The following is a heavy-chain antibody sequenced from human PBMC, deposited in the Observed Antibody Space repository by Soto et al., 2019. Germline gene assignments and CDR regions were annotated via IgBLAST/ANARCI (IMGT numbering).Heavy chain of an antibody. CDR2: ISGSGGST. J-gene: IGHJ6*02. D-gene: IGHD6-13*01. CDR3: AKVAAVHYGMDV. CDR1: GFTFSSYA. V-gene: IGHV3-23*01. Sequence: EVQLLESGGGLVQPGGSLRLSCAASGFTFSSYAMSWVRQAPGKGLEWVSAISGSGGSTYYANSVKGRFTISRDNSKNPLYLQMNSLRAEDTAVYYCAKVAAVHYGMDVWGQGTTVTVSS.